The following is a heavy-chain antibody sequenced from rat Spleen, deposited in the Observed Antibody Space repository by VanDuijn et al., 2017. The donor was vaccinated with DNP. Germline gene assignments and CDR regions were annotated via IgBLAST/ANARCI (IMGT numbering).Heavy chain of an antibody. D-gene: IGHD4-3*01. CDR2: MWSDGDT. J-gene: IGHJ2*01. Sequence: QVQLKESGPGLVQPSQTLSLTCTVSGFSLTSYSVHWVRQHSGKSLEWMGRMWSDGDTSYNSAFTSRLSISRDTSKSQVFLKMNSLQTEDTGTYYCARGYNSGFDYWGHGVMVTVSS. CDR1: GFSLTSYS. V-gene: IGHV2S18*01. CDR3: ARGYNSGFDY.